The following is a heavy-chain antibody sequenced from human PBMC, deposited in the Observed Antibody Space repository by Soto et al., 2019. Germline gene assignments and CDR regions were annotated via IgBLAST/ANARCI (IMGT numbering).Heavy chain of an antibody. V-gene: IGHV3-30*18. CDR3: AKEDLRLWFGELLSGRDSGYYYYGMDV. Sequence: GGSLRLSCAASGFTFSSYGMHWVRQAPGKGLEWVAVISYDGSNKYYADSVKGRFTISRDNSKNTLYLQMNSLRAEDTAVYYCAKEDLRLWFGELLSGRDSGYYYYGMDVWGQGTTVTVSS. CDR2: ISYDGSNK. J-gene: IGHJ6*02. CDR1: GFTFSSYG. D-gene: IGHD3-10*01.